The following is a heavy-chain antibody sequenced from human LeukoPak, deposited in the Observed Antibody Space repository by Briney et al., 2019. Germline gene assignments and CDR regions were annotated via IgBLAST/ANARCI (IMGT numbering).Heavy chain of an antibody. CDR2: IYYTGAT. CDR3: ARAGYSYGTGYYFDY. V-gene: IGHV4-59*01. D-gene: IGHD5-18*01. J-gene: IGHJ4*02. CDR1: GCSISSYY. Sequence: SETLSLTCTVSGCSISSYYWSWIRLPPGKGLEWIGYIYYTGATYYNPSLKGRVTISLDTSKNQFSLKLSSVTAADTAVYYCARAGYSYGTGYYFDYWGQGALVTVSS.